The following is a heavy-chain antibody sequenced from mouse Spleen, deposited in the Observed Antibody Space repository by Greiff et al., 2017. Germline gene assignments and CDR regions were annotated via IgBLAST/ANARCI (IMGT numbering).Heavy chain of an antibody. Sequence: QVQLQQSGAELAKPGASVKMSCKASGYTFTSYWMHWVKQRPGQGLEWIGYINPSTGYTEYNQKFKSKATLTVDKSSSTAYMQLSSLTSEDSAVYYCAFYDGYYRYFDVWGAGTTVTASS. CDR1: GYTFTSYW. CDR2: INPSTGYT. CDR3: AFYDGYYRYFDV. J-gene: IGHJ1*01. D-gene: IGHD2-3*01. V-gene: IGHV1-7*01.